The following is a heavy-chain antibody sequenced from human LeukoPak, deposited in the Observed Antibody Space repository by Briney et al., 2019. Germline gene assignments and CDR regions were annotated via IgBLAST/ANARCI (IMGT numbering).Heavy chain of an antibody. Sequence: PGGSLRLSCAASGFTYSSCAMHWVRQAPGKGLEWVATISYDGINKYYADSVKGRFTISRDNSKNTLYLYMNSLRAEDTAVYYCVRGVGIYDSSGYFDYWGQGTLVTVSS. V-gene: IGHV3-30-3*01. CDR3: VRGVGIYDSSGYFDY. CDR1: GFTYSSCA. CDR2: ISYDGINK. D-gene: IGHD3-22*01. J-gene: IGHJ4*02.